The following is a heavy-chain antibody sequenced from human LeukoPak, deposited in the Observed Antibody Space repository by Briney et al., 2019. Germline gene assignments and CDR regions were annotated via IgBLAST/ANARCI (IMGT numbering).Heavy chain of an antibody. CDR1: GFTFSSNY. CDR2: IYSGGST. D-gene: IGHD3-10*02. Sequence: GGSLRLSCAASGFTFSSNYMSGVRQAPGKGLEWVSVIYSGGSTYYADSVKGRFTISRDNSKNTLYLQMNTLRAEDTAVYYCAELGITMIGGVWGKGTTVTISS. J-gene: IGHJ6*04. CDR3: AELGITMIGGV. V-gene: IGHV3-66*01.